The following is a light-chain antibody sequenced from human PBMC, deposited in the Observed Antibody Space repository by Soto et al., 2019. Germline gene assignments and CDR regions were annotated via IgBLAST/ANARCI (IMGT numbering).Light chain of an antibody. J-gene: IGKJ4*02. V-gene: IGKV1-39*01. CDR3: QQSYGTPLT. CDR1: QSISNY. CDR2: AAS. Sequence: DIEMTQSPSSLSASVGDRVTITCRASQSISNYLNWYQHKPGKAPKLLIYAASSLQSGVPTRFSGSGSGTEFALTISSLQPDDFATYYCQQSYGTPLTFGGGTKVEIK.